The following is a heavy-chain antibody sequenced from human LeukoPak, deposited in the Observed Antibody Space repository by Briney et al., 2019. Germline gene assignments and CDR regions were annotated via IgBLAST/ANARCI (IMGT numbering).Heavy chain of an antibody. J-gene: IGHJ3*02. CDR3: ARVEDNPGDAFDI. CDR2: INHSGST. CDR1: GGSFSGYY. D-gene: IGHD3-3*01. V-gene: IGHV4-34*01. Sequence: PSETLSLTCAVYGGSFSGYYWSRIRQPPGKGLEWIGEINHSGSTNYNPSLKSRVTISVDTSKNQFSLKLSSVTAADTAVYYCARVEDNPGDAFDIWGQGTMVTVSS.